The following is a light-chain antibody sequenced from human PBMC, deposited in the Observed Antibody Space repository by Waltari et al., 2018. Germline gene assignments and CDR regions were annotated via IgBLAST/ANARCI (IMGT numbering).Light chain of an antibody. Sequence: DIQMTQSPSTLSASVGDRVTISCRASQSVGTWLAWYQQKPGKAPKLLISMASSLESGVPSRFSGSGSGTEFTLTISCLQPDDFATYSCQQYSSFSTFGQGTKV. V-gene: IGKV1-5*03. CDR1: QSVGTW. CDR2: MAS. J-gene: IGKJ2*01. CDR3: QQYSSFST.